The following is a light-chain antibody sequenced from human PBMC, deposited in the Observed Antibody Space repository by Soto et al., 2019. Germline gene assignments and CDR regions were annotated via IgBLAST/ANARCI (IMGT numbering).Light chain of an antibody. V-gene: IGLV3-1*01. CDR3: QAWDTSAVI. CDR1: KLADKY. J-gene: IGLJ2*01. Sequence: SYELTQPPSVSVSPGQTASITCFGDKLADKYASWYQVKPGQSPVLVIYQDTKRPSGIPERFSGSTSGTTATLTISGTQGMDEADYFCQAWDTSAVIFGGGTKLTLL. CDR2: QDT.